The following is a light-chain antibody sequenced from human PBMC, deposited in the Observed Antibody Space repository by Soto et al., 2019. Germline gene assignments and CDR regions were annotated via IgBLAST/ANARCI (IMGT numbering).Light chain of an antibody. V-gene: IGKV1-9*01. CDR3: QQRQSYPST. CDR2: TAS. CDR1: QGISSY. J-gene: IGKJ5*01. Sequence: DIQLTQSPSLLSASVGDRVTITCRASQGISSYLAWYQQRPGKAPNLLIHTASTLHSGVPSRFSGSGSATEFTPTISRLQPEDCATYYCQQRQSYPSTFGQGTRLEIK.